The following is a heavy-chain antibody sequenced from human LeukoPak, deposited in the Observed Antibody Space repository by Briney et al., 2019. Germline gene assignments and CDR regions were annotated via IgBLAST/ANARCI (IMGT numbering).Heavy chain of an antibody. CDR3: ARGYYDILTGYYVGGYYYGMDV. Sequence: ASVKVSCKASGYTFTSYGFNWVRQAPAQGLEWMGWISGYNGNTNYAQKLQGRVTMTTDTSTSTAYMELRSLRSDDTAVYYCARGYYDILTGYYVGGYYYGMDVWGKGTTVTVSS. D-gene: IGHD3-9*01. CDR1: GYTFTSYG. J-gene: IGHJ6*04. V-gene: IGHV1-18*04. CDR2: ISGYNGNT.